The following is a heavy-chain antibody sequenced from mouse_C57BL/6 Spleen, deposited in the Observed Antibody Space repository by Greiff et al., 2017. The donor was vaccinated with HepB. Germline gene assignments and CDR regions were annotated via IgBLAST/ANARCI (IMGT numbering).Heavy chain of an antibody. V-gene: IGHV1-18*01. J-gene: IGHJ4*01. CDR1: GYTFTDYN. CDR2: INPNNGGT. D-gene: IGHD1-1*01. Sequence: VQLKESGPELVKPGASVKIPCKASGYTFTDYNMDWVKQSHGKSLEWIGDINPNNGGTIYNQKFKGKATLTVDKSSSTAYMELRSLTSEDTAVYYCARLSYYGSSLYAMDYWGQGTSVTVSS. CDR3: ARLSYYGSSLYAMDY.